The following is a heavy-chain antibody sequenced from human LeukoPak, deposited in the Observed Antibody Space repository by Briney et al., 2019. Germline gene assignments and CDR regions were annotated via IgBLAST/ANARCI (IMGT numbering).Heavy chain of an antibody. V-gene: IGHV4-61*02. Sequence: SKTLSLTCTVSGGSISSGSYYWSWIRQPAGKGLEWIGRIYTSGSTNYNPSLKSRVTISVDTSKNQFSLKLSSVTAADTAVYYCARDTGYYFGSGNYLYSFDYWGQGTLVTVSS. CDR3: ARDTGYYFGSGNYLYSFDY. CDR1: GGSISSGSYY. D-gene: IGHD3-10*01. CDR2: IYTSGST. J-gene: IGHJ4*02.